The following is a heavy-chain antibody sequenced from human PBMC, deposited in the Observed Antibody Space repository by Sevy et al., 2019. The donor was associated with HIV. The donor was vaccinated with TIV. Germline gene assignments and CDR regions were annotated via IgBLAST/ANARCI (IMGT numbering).Heavy chain of an antibody. D-gene: IGHD6-6*01. J-gene: IGHJ3*02. V-gene: IGHV3-33*01. CDR2: IWYDGSNE. CDR3: TREFVSARPRSDAFEI. CDR1: GFTFRTYA. Sequence: GGSLRLSCAASGFTFRTYAMHWVRQAPGKGLEWVAVIWYDGSNEHYVDSVKGRFTISRDNSTNTLYLQMNSLRVEDTAVYHCTREFVSARPRSDAFEIWGQGTKVTVSS.